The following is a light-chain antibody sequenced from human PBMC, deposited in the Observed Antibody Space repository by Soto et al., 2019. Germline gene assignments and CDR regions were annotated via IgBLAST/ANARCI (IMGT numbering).Light chain of an antibody. J-gene: IGKJ1*01. CDR2: DAS. Sequence: DIQMTQSPSTLSASVGDRVTITCRASQSISGWLAWYQQKPGKAPKLLIFDASSLESGVPSRFSGSVSGTEFTLTISSLQPDDFATYYCQHCNSYSPAFGQGTKVEIK. CDR1: QSISGW. CDR3: QHCNSYSPA. V-gene: IGKV1-5*01.